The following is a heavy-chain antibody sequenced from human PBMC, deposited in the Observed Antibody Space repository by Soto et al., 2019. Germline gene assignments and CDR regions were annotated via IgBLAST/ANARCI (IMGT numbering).Heavy chain of an antibody. CDR3: AKGSIEFRASVDN. D-gene: IGHD3-10*01. J-gene: IGHJ4*02. V-gene: IGHV3-23*01. Sequence: EAQLLESGGGLVQPGGSLRLSCAASGFSFSSYAMVWVRQAPGKGLVLVSVIRARCGGLYFAACVKGRFSISRDKSKNVLSLEMKRLRADDTATYFCAKGSIEFRASVDNWGQRTLVVVSS. CDR1: GFSFSSYA. CDR2: IRARCGGL.